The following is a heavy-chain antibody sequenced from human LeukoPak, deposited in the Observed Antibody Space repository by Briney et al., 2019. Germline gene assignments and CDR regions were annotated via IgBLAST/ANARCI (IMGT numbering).Heavy chain of an antibody. D-gene: IGHD3-16*01. CDR3: ARDYVAPYYYYGMDV. CDR1: GGTFSSCA. CDR2: IIPIFGIA. J-gene: IGHJ6*02. Sequence: SSVKVSCKASGGTFSSCAISWVRQAPGQGLEWMGRIIPIFGIANYAQKFQGRVTITADKSTSTAYMELSSLRSEDTAVYYCARDYVAPYYYYGMDVWGQGTTVTVSS. V-gene: IGHV1-69*04.